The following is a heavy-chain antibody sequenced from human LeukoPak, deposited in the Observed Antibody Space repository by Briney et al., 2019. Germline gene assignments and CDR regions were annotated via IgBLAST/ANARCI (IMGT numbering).Heavy chain of an antibody. V-gene: IGHV1-8*01. CDR1: GYTFTSHD. J-gene: IGHJ5*02. CDR2: MNPNSGNT. Sequence: ASVKVSCKASGYTFTSHDINWVRQATGQGLEWMGWMNPNSGNTGYAQEFQGRVTMTRDTSISTAYMELSSLTSEDTAVYYCARRKPTSGAQYWFDPWGQGTLVTVSS. CDR3: ARRKPTSGAQYWFDP. D-gene: IGHD3-10*01.